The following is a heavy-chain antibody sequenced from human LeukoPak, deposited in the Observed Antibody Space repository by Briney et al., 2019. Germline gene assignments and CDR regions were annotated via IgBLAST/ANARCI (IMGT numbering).Heavy chain of an antibody. CDR2: IHYSGST. Sequence: SETLSLTCSVSGGSISGYYWSWIRQPPGKGLEWIGYIHYSGSTHYNPSLKSRVTMSVDTSKSQFSLSLSSVTTADTAVCFCAKAAKYYYGSETYYYFDYWGQGILVTVSS. CDR1: GGSISGYY. CDR3: AKAAKYYYGSETYYYFDY. D-gene: IGHD3-10*01. V-gene: IGHV4-59*01. J-gene: IGHJ4*02.